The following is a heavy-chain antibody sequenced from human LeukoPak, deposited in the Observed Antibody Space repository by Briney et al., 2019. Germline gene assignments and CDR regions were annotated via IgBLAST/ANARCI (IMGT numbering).Heavy chain of an antibody. J-gene: IGHJ5*02. V-gene: IGHV4-31*03. CDR3: ARAVVVVAAASRRFDP. CDR2: IHHSGST. CDR1: GGSISSGGYY. Sequence: PSQTLSLTCTVSGGSISSGGYYWSWIRQHPGTGLEWIGEIHHSGSTNYNPSLKSRVTMSLEKSKNQFSLILNSVTAADTAVYYCARAVVVVAAASRRFDPWGQGTLVTVSS. D-gene: IGHD2-15*01.